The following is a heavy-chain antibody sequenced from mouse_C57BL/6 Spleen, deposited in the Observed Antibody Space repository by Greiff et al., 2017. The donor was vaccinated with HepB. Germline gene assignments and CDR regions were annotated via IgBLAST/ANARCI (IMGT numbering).Heavy chain of an antibody. V-gene: IGHV5-4*01. CDR2: ISDGGSYT. Sequence: EVKRVESGGGLVKPGGSLKLSCAASGFTFSSYAMSWVRQTPEKRLEWVATISDGGSYTYYPDNVKGRFTISRDNAKNNLYLQMSHLKSEDTAMYYCARDLGYGSSYEGAMDYWGQGTSVTVSS. CDR3: ARDLGYGSSYEGAMDY. CDR1: GFTFSSYA. D-gene: IGHD1-1*01. J-gene: IGHJ4*01.